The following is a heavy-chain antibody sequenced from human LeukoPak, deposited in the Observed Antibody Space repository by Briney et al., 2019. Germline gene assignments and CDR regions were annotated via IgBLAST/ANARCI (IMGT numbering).Heavy chain of an antibody. CDR3: ARVSPYSSSWYDCFDY. J-gene: IGHJ4*02. CDR1: GGSISSYY. D-gene: IGHD6-13*01. Sequence: SETLSLTCTVSGGSISSYYWSWIRQPPGKGPEWIGYIYYSGSTNYNPSLKSRVTISVDTSKNQFSLKLSSVTAADTTVYYCARVSPYSSSWYDCFDYWGQGTLVTVSS. CDR2: IYYSGST. V-gene: IGHV4-59*01.